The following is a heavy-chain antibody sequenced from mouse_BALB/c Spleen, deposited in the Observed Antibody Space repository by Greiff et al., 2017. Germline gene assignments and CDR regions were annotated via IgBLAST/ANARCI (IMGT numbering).Heavy chain of an antibody. Sequence: LQESGADLAKPGASVKMSCKASGYTFTSYWMHWVKQRPGQGLEWIGYINPSTGYTEYNQKFKDKATLTADKSSSTAYMQLSSLTSEDSAVYYCASGNYFDYWGQGTTLTVSS. CDR1: GYTFTSYW. CDR3: ASGNYFDY. V-gene: IGHV1-7*01. J-gene: IGHJ2*01. CDR2: INPSTGYT. D-gene: IGHD4-1*01.